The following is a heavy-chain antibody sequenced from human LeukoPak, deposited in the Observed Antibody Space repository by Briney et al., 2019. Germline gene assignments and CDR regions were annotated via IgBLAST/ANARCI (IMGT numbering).Heavy chain of an antibody. J-gene: IGHJ4*02. Sequence: PGGSLRLSCAASGFTFSSYEMNWVRQAPGKGLEWVSYISGSGKNIYYADSVKGRFTISRDNAKNSLYLQMNSLRAEDTAVYYCAREQIVAAAVPYYFDYWGQGTLVTVSS. V-gene: IGHV3-48*03. CDR2: ISGSGKNI. CDR3: AREQIVAAAVPYYFDY. CDR1: GFTFSSYE. D-gene: IGHD6-13*01.